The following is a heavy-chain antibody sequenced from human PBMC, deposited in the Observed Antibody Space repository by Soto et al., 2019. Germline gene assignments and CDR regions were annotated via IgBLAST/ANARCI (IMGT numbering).Heavy chain of an antibody. CDR2: IIPIFGTA. Sequence: QVQLVQSGAEVKKPGSSVKVSCKASGGTFSSYAISWVRQAPGQGLEWMGGIIPIFGTANYAQKFQGRVKITADESTSTAYMELSSLRSEDTAVYYCARGGYTMIVVDDAFDIWGQGTMVTVSS. D-gene: IGHD3-22*01. J-gene: IGHJ3*02. V-gene: IGHV1-69*01. CDR1: GGTFSSYA. CDR3: ARGGYTMIVVDDAFDI.